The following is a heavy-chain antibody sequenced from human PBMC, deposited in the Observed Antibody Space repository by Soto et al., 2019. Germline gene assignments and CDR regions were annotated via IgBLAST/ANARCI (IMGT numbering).Heavy chain of an antibody. D-gene: IGHD3-10*01. J-gene: IGHJ4*02. CDR3: AKGRGGSGSLTPRVDF. CDR2: ISGGGDTT. Sequence: GGSLRISCAASGDTFNNYAMTWVRKKPGKGLEWVSAISGGGDTTSYADSVKGRFTVSRDGSKNTLYLQMSSLRAEDTALYYCAKGRGGSGSLTPRVDFWGQGTLVTVSS. V-gene: IGHV3-23*01. CDR1: GDTFNNYA.